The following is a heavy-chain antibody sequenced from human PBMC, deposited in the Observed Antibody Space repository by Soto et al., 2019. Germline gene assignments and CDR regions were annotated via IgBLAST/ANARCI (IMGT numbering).Heavy chain of an antibody. D-gene: IGHD2-2*01. CDR1: GFTFSGSA. CDR3: TSISPDIVVVPAALDY. V-gene: IGHV3-73*01. Sequence: GGSLRLSCAASGFTFSGSAMHWVRQASGKGLEWVGRIRSKANSYATAYAASVKGRFTISRDDSKNTAYLQMNSLKTEDTAVYYCTSISPDIVVVPAALDYWGQGTLVTVSS. J-gene: IGHJ4*02. CDR2: IRSKANSYAT.